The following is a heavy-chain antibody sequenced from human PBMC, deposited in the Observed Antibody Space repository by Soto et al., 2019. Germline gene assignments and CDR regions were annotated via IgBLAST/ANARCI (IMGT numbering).Heavy chain of an antibody. CDR3: ARDEGYSSAWTAHPPFDY. CDR2: INSDGRST. CDR1: GFTFSSYW. V-gene: IGHV3-74*01. J-gene: IGHJ4*02. Sequence: GGSLRLSCAASGFTFSSYWMHWVRQAPGKGLVWVSRINSDGRSTRYADSVKGRFTISRDNAKNTLYLQMNSLRAEDTAVYYCARDEGYSSAWTAHPPFDYWGQGTLVTVSS. D-gene: IGHD6-19*01.